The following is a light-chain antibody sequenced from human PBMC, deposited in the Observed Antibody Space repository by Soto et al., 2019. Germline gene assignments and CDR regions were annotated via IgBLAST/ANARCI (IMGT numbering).Light chain of an antibody. J-gene: IGKJ5*01. Sequence: DIVVTQSPATVSLSPVQRCALSCRASQSVGSYLGWYQQKPGQAPRLLIYDASNRATGIPARFSGSGFGTDFTLTISSLEPGDFAVYYCQQRHNWITFGQGTRLEIK. CDR2: DAS. CDR3: QQRHNWIT. V-gene: IGKV3-11*01. CDR1: QSVGSY.